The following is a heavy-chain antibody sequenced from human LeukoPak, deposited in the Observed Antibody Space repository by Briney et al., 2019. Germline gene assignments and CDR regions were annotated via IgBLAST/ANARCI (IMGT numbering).Heavy chain of an antibody. CDR2: INPSDGGT. CDR3: ARESTFRLLRNVSDI. CDR1: GYSFTIFH. J-gene: IGHJ3*02. Sequence: GASVKVSCKASGYSFTIFHIHWVRQAPGQGLEWMGMINPSDGGTSYAQKFQGRATMTSDTSTTTVAMDLSSLRSDDTAVYYCARESTFRLLRNVSDIWGQGTMVTVSS. D-gene: IGHD5-12*01. V-gene: IGHV1-46*01.